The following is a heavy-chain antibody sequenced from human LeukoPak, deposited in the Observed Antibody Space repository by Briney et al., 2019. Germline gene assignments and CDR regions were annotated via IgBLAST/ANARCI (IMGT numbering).Heavy chain of an antibody. D-gene: IGHD3-22*01. CDR3: ASITMIVVAQGPFDY. CDR2: ISGSGGST. CDR1: GFTFSSYA. V-gene: IGHV3-23*01. J-gene: IGHJ4*02. Sequence: GGSLRLSCAASGFTFSSYAMSWVRQAPGKGLEWVSAISGSGGSTYYADSVKGRFTISRDNSKNTLYLQMNSLRAEDTAVYYCASITMIVVAQGPFDYWGQGTLVNVSS.